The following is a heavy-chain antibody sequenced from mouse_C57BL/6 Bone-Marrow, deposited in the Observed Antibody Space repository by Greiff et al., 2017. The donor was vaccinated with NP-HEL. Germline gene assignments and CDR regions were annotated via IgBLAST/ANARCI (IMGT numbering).Heavy chain of an antibody. CDR3: ALIAPYYGSSYNYAMDY. Sequence: ESGPGILQPSQTLSLTCSFSGFSLSTFGMGVGWIRQPSGKGLEWLAHIWWDDDKYYNPALKSRLTISKDTSQNQVFLKIATVDTADTATYYCALIAPYYGSSYNYAMDYWGQGTSVTVSS. J-gene: IGHJ4*01. CDR2: IWWDDDK. D-gene: IGHD1-1*01. V-gene: IGHV8-8*01. CDR1: GFSLSTFGMG.